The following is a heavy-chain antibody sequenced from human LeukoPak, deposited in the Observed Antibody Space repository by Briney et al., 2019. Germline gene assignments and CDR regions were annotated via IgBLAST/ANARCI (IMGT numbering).Heavy chain of an antibody. J-gene: IGHJ6*03. Sequence: ASVKVSCKASGYTFTSYGISWVRQAPGQGLEWMGWISAYNGNTNYAQKLQGRVTMTTDTSTSTAYMELRSLRSDDTAVYYCARGISSRYYYYYYYMDVWGKGTTVTVSS. CDR3: ARGISSRYYYYYYYMDV. CDR2: ISAYNGNT. D-gene: IGHD3-22*01. CDR1: GYTFTSYG. V-gene: IGHV1-18*01.